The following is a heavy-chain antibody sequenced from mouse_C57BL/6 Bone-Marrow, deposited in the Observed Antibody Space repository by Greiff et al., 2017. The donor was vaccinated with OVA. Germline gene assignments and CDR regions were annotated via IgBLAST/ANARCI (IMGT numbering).Heavy chain of an antibody. CDR2: IDPSDSYT. D-gene: IGHD2-14*01. CDR3: ERDDRDRFAG. J-gene: IGHJ3*01. V-gene: IGHV1-50*01. Sequence: QVQLQQPGAELVKPGASVKLSCKASGYTFTSYWMQWVKQRPGQGLEWIGEIDPSDSYTNYNQKFKGKATLTVDTSSSTAYMQYSSLTSEDSAVYDCERDDRDRFAGRGQGALVTVSA. CDR1: GYTFTSYW.